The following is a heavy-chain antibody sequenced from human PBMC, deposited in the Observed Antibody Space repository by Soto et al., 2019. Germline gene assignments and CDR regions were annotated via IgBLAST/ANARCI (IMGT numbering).Heavy chain of an antibody. CDR3: AKDSKGPCTNAVYES. CDR2: ISGSGSAT. V-gene: IGHV3-23*01. J-gene: IGHJ5*02. Sequence: EVQLLESGGSLVQPGGSLRLSCAASGFSFSTYAMGWVRQAPGKGLEWVSAISGSGSATYYADPVKVRFPLSRDNSKDTLYLQMNSPRAGDTAGYYCAKDSKGPCTNAVYESWGQGSLVTVSS. D-gene: IGHD2-8*01. CDR1: GFSFSTYA.